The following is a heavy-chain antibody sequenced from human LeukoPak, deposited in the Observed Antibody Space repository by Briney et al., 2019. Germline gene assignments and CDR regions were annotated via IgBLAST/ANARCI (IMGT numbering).Heavy chain of an antibody. V-gene: IGHV4-30-4*01. Sequence: SETLSLTCSVSGGSLSSGDYYWTWIRQPPGKGLEWIGNIYYTGKTHYNPSLRSRVTISIDTSKNQFSLNLNSLTAADTAVYYCARDRYGAGNYYYYGLDVWGQGTTVTVSS. CDR3: ARDRYGAGNYYYYGLDV. CDR1: GGSLSSGDYY. J-gene: IGHJ6*02. CDR2: IYYTGKT. D-gene: IGHD4-17*01.